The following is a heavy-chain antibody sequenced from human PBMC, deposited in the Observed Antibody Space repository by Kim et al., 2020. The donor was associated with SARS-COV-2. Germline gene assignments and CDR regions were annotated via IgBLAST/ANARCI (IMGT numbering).Heavy chain of an antibody. CDR3: ARVRGHDYGGINSGVLDY. CDR1: GGTFSSYA. J-gene: IGHJ4*02. Sequence: SVKVSCKASGGTFSSYAISWVRQAPGQGLEWMGGIIPIFGTANYAQKFQGRVTITADESTSTAYMELSSLRSEDTAVYYCARVRGHDYGGINSGVLDYWGQGTLVTVSS. CDR2: IIPIFGTA. V-gene: IGHV1-69*13. D-gene: IGHD4-17*01.